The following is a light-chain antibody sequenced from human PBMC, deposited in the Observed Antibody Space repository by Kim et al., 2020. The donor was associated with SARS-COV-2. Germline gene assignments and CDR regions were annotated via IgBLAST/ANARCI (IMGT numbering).Light chain of an antibody. V-gene: IGKV1-27*01. CDR3: QKYNIGPRT. CDR2: AAS. CDR1: HGISNV. Sequence: SSSVERVTRTCLASHGISNVCAWYQQRQGKVPQLLIYAASALQPGVPSRCSGSGSGTHFSLTIRSLRPEVVATYYCQKYNIGPRTFGQGTKVEIK. J-gene: IGKJ1*01.